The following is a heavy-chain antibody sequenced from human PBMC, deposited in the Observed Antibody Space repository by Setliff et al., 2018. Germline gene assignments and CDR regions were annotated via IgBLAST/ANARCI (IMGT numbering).Heavy chain of an antibody. V-gene: IGHV3-30*02. D-gene: IGHD3-22*01. CDR1: GFIFSSYG. J-gene: IGHJ4*02. CDR3: AKPYPGDYYDSSGYYVFDY. Sequence: GGSLRLSCVASGFIFSSYGMHWVRQAPGKGLEWVAYIQYDGRNKYYADSVKGRLTISRDNSENTLYLQMSSLRVDDTAVYYCAKPYPGDYYDSSGYYVFDYWGQGTLVTVSS. CDR2: IQYDGRNK.